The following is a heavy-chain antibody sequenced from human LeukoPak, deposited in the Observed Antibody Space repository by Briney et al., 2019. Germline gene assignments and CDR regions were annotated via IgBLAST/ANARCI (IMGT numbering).Heavy chain of an antibody. CDR1: GYSISSGYY. CDR2: IYHSGST. V-gene: IGHV4-38-2*02. Sequence: SETLSLTCTVSGYSISSGYYWGWIRQPPGKGLEWIGSIYHSGSTYYNPSLKSRVTISVDTSKNQFSLKLSSVTAADTAVYYCARLPHGPWGQGTLVTVSS. CDR3: ARLPHGP. J-gene: IGHJ5*02.